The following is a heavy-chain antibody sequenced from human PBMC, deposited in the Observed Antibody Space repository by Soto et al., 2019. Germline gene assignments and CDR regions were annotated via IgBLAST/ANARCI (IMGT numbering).Heavy chain of an antibody. V-gene: IGHV1-18*01. CDR1: GYTFTSYG. CDR3: ARDDGTLVDTAMVYFDY. J-gene: IGHJ4*02. D-gene: IGHD5-18*01. CDR2: ISAYNGNT. Sequence: ASVKVSCKASGYTFTSYGISWVRQAPGQGLEWMGWISAYNGNTNYAQKLQGRVTMTTDTSTSTAYMELRSLRSDDTAVYYCARDDGTLVDTAMVYFDYWGQGTLVTVSS.